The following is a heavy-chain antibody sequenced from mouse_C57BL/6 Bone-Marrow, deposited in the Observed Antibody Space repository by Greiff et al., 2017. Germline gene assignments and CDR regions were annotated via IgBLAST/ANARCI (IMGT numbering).Heavy chain of an antibody. D-gene: IGHD2-3*01. V-gene: IGHV1-69*01. CDR3: ARNGYYLRLDY. CDR2: IDPSDSYT. CDR1: GYTFTSYW. Sequence: QVHVKQPGAELVMPGASVKLSCKASGYTFTSYWMHWVKQRPGQGLEWIGEIDPSDSYTNYNQKFKGKSTLTVDKSSSTAYMQLSSLTSEDSAVYYCARNGYYLRLDYWGQGTSVTVSS. J-gene: IGHJ4*01.